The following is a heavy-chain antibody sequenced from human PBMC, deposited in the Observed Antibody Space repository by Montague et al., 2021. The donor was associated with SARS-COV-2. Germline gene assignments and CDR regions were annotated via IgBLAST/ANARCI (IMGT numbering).Heavy chain of an antibody. J-gene: IGHJ6*03. CDR2: ISSSSSYL. D-gene: IGHD3-3*01. CDR1: GFTFSSYS. Sequence: SLRLSCAASGFTFSSYSMNWVRQAPGKGLEWVSSISSSSSYLYYADSMKGRFTISSNNTKNSLYLQMNSLRAEDTAVYYCARDPHITIFGVVRDYYYYYYMDVWGKGTTVTVSS. V-gene: IGHV3-21*01. CDR3: ARDPHITIFGVVRDYYYYYYMDV.